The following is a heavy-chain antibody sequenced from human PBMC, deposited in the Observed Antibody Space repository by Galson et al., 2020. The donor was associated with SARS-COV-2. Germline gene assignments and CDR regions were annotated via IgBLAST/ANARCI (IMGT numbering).Heavy chain of an antibody. CDR1: GLPFSDYY. V-gene: IGHV3-11*06. J-gene: IGHJ4*02. Sequence: GGSLRLSCAASGLPFSDYYMTWIRQAPGKGLQFVSLISSDSSFTNYADSVRGRFTISRDNGKNSLFLQMNSLRAEDTAVYYCARGLYHGYDLVGYFDYWGQGTLVTVS. CDR2: ISSDSSFT. D-gene: IGHD5-12*01. CDR3: ARGLYHGYDLVGYFDY.